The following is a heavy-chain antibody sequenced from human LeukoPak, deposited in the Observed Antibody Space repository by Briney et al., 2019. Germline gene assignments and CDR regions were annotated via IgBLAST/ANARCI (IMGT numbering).Heavy chain of an antibody. Sequence: SETLSLTCAVYGGSFSGYYWSWIRQPPGKGLEWIGEINHSGSTNYNPSLKSRVTISVDTSKNQFSLKLSSVTAADTAVYYCAREKGGIAGNWGQGTLVTVSS. CDR3: AREKGGIAGN. J-gene: IGHJ4*02. CDR1: GGSFSGYY. V-gene: IGHV4-34*01. D-gene: IGHD6-13*01. CDR2: INHSGST.